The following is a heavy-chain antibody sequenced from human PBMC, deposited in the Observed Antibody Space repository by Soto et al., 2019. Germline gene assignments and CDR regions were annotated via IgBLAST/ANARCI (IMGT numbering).Heavy chain of an antibody. CDR1: GYSFTSYW. CDR2: IDPSDSST. D-gene: IGHD5-18*01. CDR3: ARDGDTTMLLLGYYYGMDV. V-gene: IGHV5-10-1*01. Sequence: GESLKISCEGSGYSFTSYWISWVRQMPGKGLEWMGNIDPSDSSTNYSPSFQGHVTISADKSINTVYLEGGNLKASDTAMYYCARDGDTTMLLLGYYYGMDVWGQGTTVTVSS. J-gene: IGHJ6*02.